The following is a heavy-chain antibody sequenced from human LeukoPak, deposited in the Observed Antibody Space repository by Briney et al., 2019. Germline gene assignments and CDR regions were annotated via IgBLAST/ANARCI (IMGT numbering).Heavy chain of an antibody. CDR2: ISYDGSNK. Sequence: PGGSLRLSCAASGFTFSSYGMHWVRRAPGKGLEWVAVISYDGSNKYYADSVKGRFTISRDNSRNTLYLQMNSLRAEDTAVYYCAKDHCGGDCYLFDYWGQGTLVTVSS. V-gene: IGHV3-30*18. CDR3: AKDHCGGDCYLFDY. CDR1: GFTFSSYG. D-gene: IGHD2-21*02. J-gene: IGHJ4*02.